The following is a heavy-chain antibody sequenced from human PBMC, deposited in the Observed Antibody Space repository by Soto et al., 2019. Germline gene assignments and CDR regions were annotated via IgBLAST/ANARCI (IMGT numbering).Heavy chain of an antibody. V-gene: IGHV4-39*01. CDR2: MYYSVNN. D-gene: IGHD4-17*01. J-gene: IGHJ4*02. CDR3: ARRRDPDGAYFDY. Sequence: QLQLQESGPGLVKPSETLSLTCTVSGGSISTTEYYWGWIRQPPGKGLEWVASMYYSVNNYYNPSLKSRVTISADKSKNQFSLKLTSVTAADTAVYYCARRRDPDGAYFDYRGQGTLVTVSS. CDR1: GGSISTTEYY.